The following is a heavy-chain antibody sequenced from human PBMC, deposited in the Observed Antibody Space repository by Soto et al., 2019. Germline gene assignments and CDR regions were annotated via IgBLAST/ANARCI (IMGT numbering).Heavy chain of an antibody. Sequence: QITLKESGPPLVKPTQTLTLTCTFSGFSLSTSGVGVGWIRQPPGKALEWLALIYWNDDKRYSPSLKSRLTITKDTSKNQVVLTMTNMDPVDTATYYCASTPTGAAIRYFDWLTFDYWGQGTLVTVSS. V-gene: IGHV2-5*01. CDR3: ASTPTGAAIRYFDWLTFDY. CDR1: GFSLSTSGVG. D-gene: IGHD3-9*01. J-gene: IGHJ4*02. CDR2: IYWNDDK.